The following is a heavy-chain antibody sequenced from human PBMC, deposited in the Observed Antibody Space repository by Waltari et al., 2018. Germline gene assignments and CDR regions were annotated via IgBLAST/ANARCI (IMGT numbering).Heavy chain of an antibody. J-gene: IGHJ5*02. CDR3: ARGDYVGWFDP. CDR2: IYHSGST. CDR1: GYSISSGYY. V-gene: IGHV4-38-2*02. D-gene: IGHD4-17*01. Sequence: QEQLQESGPGLVKPSETLSLTCTVSGYSISSGYYWGWIRQPPGKGLEWIGSIYHSGSTYYNPSLKSRVTISVDTSKNQFSLKLSSVTAADTAVYYCARGDYVGWFDPWGQGTLVTVSS.